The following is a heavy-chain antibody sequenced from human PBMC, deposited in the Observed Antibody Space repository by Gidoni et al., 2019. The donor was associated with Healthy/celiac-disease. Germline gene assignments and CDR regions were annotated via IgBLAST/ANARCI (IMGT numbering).Heavy chain of an antibody. D-gene: IGHD2-15*01. V-gene: IGHV1-2*02. CDR2: LKGDSGAT. Sequence: QVQLVQSGAEVKKPGASVTVSCRAFGSTFTGYYMHWVRQAPGQGLEWIGWLKGDSGATNSAQRFQGRVTMTRDTSINTAYMDLSSLRSDDTAVYYCAREYCSAGNCYQGFDYWGQGTLVTVSS. CDR1: GSTFTGYY. CDR3: AREYCSAGNCYQGFDY. J-gene: IGHJ4*02.